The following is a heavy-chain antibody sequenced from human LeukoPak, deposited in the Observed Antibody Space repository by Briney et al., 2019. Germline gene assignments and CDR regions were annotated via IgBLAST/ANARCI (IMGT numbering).Heavy chain of an antibody. V-gene: IGHV1-69*13. D-gene: IGHD4-11*01. CDR1: GGTFSSYA. CDR3: ARVPHYSNSPFDY. J-gene: IGHJ4*02. Sequence: SVKVSCKASGGTFSSYAISWVRQAPGQGLEWMGGIIPIFGTANYAQKFQGRVTITADESTSTAYMELSSLRSEDTAVYYCARVPHYSNSPFDYWGQGTLVTVSS. CDR2: IIPIFGTA.